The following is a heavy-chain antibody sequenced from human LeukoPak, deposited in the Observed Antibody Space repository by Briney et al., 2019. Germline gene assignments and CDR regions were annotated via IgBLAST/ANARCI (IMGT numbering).Heavy chain of an antibody. D-gene: IGHD6-13*01. CDR2: INPSNGET. CDR1: GYTLSDNY. V-gene: IGHV1-2*02. Sequence: ASVRVSCRASGYTLSDNYLHWVRQAPGQRLEWMAWINPSNGETKFAPRFQGRVTMTRDTSISTAYMELSRLRSDDTAVYYCARVPRQVAAASRPLDYWGQGTLVTVSS. CDR3: ARVPRQVAAASRPLDY. J-gene: IGHJ4*02.